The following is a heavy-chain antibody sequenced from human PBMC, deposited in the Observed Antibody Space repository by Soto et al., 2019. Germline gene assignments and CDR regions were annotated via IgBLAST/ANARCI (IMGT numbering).Heavy chain of an antibody. Sequence: GASVKVSCKASGYTFTSYYMHWVRQAPGQGLEWMGIINPSGGSTSYAQKFQGRVTMTRDTSTSTVYMELSSLRSEDTAVYYCARGHYYYDSSGYPGDYWGQGTLVTVSS. CDR1: GYTFTSYY. D-gene: IGHD3-22*01. CDR3: ARGHYYYDSSGYPGDY. CDR2: INPSGGST. J-gene: IGHJ4*02. V-gene: IGHV1-46*01.